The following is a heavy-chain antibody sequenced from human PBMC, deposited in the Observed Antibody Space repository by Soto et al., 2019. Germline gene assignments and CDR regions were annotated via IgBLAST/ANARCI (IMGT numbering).Heavy chain of an antibody. J-gene: IGHJ4*02. CDR1: GGSISPFH. V-gene: IGHV4-59*01. D-gene: IGHD2-2*01. Sequence: SETLSLTCTVSGGSISPFHWTWIRRPPGKGLEWIGYIYNTGSTNYNPSLKSRVTISLDTSQNQFSLKLTSVTAADTAVYYCARGIVIVPAALHFDQWGQGTLVT. CDR2: IYNTGST. CDR3: ARGIVIVPAALHFDQ.